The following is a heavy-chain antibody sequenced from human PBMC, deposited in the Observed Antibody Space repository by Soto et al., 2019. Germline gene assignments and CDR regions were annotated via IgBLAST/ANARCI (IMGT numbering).Heavy chain of an antibody. D-gene: IGHD6-19*01. CDR3: ARVSIAVAGIAYYFDY. Sequence: GGSLRLSCAASGFTFSSYAMHWVRQAPGKGLEWVAVVSHDGSNKYYADSVKGRVTISRDNSINTVYLQMNSLRAEDTAVYYCARVSIAVAGIAYYFDYWGQGTLVTVSS. V-gene: IGHV3-30-3*01. J-gene: IGHJ4*02. CDR1: GFTFSSYA. CDR2: VSHDGSNK.